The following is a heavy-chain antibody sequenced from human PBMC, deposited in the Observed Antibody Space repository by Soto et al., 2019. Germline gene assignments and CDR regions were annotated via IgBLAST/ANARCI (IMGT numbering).Heavy chain of an antibody. CDR3: ARDGLLTNSGVGGY. D-gene: IGHD1-1*01. CDR1: GFTFNSYG. V-gene: IGHV3-33*01. CDR2: IWYDGSNK. J-gene: IGHJ4*02. Sequence: QVQLVESGGGVVQPGRSLRLSCAASGFTFNSYGMQWVRQAPGKGLEWVAVIWYDGSNKYYADSVKGRFTISRDNSKNTLYLQMNSLRAEDTAVYYCARDGLLTNSGVGGYWGQGTLVTVSS.